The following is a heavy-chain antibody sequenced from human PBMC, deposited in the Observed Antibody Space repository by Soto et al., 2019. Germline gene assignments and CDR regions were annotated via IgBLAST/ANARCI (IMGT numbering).Heavy chain of an antibody. Sequence: WWSLRLSCSASVFICSSYTMHWFRQAPGKGLEWVGVITYDGSNQYYADSVKGRFTISRDNSRNMLFLQMNSLRPDDTAVYYCARAPSGSYPEFDYWGQGTLVTV. V-gene: IGHV3-30-3*01. D-gene: IGHD1-26*01. CDR1: VFICSSYT. CDR3: ARAPSGSYPEFDY. J-gene: IGHJ4*02. CDR2: ITYDGSNQ.